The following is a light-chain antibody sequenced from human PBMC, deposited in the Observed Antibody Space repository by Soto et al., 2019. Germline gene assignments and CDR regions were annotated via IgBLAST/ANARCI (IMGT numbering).Light chain of an antibody. CDR2: WAS. V-gene: IGKV4-1*01. CDR3: HQYFSTPLT. Sequence: DFVLTQSPDSLAVSLGERATINCRSSQTLLSSSDNQNYLAWSRQRPGQPPELLVYWASTRESGVPDQYSGSGSGTEFTLTISRLQAKDVAVYYCHQYFSTPLTFGGGTKLAIQ. J-gene: IGKJ4*01. CDR1: QTLLSSSDNQNY.